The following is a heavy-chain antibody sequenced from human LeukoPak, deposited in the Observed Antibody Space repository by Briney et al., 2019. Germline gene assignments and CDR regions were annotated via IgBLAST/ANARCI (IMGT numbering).Heavy chain of an antibody. J-gene: IGHJ4*02. CDR2: IYTSGST. V-gene: IGHV4-61*02. CDR3: AGFYGDYSGGY. CDR1: GGSISSGSYY. Sequence: SETLSLTCTVSGGSISSGSYYWSWIRQPAGKGLEWIGRIYTSGSTNYNPSLKSRVTISVDTSKNQFSLKLSSVTAADTAVYYCAGFYGDYSGGYWGQGTLVTVSS. D-gene: IGHD4-17*01.